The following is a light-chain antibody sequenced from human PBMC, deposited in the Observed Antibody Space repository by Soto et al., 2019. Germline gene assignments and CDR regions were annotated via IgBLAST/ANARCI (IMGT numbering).Light chain of an antibody. CDR1: QSVNSFY. CDR2: DAS. Sequence: EIVLTQSPGSLSLSPGERATISCRASQSVNSFYLAWFQQKPGQAPRLLIYDASNRATGIPARLSGSGSGTDFTLTISSLEPEDFAVSYCQQRSNRLTFSQGTRLEIK. V-gene: IGKV3-11*01. J-gene: IGKJ5*01. CDR3: QQRSNRLT.